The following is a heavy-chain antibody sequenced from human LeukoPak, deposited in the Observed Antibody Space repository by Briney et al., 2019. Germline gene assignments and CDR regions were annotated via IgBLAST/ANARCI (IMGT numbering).Heavy chain of an antibody. CDR3: ARDGNYDSSGYYFDY. CDR2: INPSGGST. D-gene: IGHD3-22*01. CDR1: GYTFTSYY. Sequence: GASVKVSCKASGYTFTSYYMHWVRQAPGQGVEGMGIINPSGGSTSYAQKFQGRVTMTRDTSTSTVYMELSSLRSEDTAVYYCARDGNYDSSGYYFDYWGQGTLVTVSS. J-gene: IGHJ4*02. V-gene: IGHV1-46*01.